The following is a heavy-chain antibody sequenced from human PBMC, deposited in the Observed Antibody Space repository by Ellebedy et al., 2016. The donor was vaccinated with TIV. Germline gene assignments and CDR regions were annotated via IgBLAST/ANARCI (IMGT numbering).Heavy chain of an antibody. CDR3: ARATAGFDY. D-gene: IGHD1-14*01. CDR2: IGAAGDT. CDR1: RVAFSSCE. V-gene: IGHV3-13*01. Sequence: PGGSLRLSCAAYRVAFSSCEMHWVRQGSRNGLEWVSSIGAAGDTSYAGFVKGRVAISRENAKNSLYLQLNNVRVGDTAVYYCARATAGFDYWGQGTLATVSS. J-gene: IGHJ4*02.